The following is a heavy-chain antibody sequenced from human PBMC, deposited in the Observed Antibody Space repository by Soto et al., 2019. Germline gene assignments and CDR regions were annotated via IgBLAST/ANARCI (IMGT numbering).Heavy chain of an antibody. D-gene: IGHD2-2*01. V-gene: IGHV4-59*01. CDR2: IYYSGST. CDR3: ARVLVVVPAAIREGWFDP. Sequence: QVQLQESGPGLVKPSETLSLTCTVSGGSISSYYWSWIRQPPGKGLERIGYIYYSGSTNYNPSLKSRVTISVDTSKNQFSLKLSSVTAADTAVYYCARVLVVVPAAIREGWFDPWGQGTLVTVSS. J-gene: IGHJ5*02. CDR1: GGSISSYY.